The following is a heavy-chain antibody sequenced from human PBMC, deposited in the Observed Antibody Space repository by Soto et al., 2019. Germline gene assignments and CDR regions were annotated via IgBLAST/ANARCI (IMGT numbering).Heavy chain of an antibody. Sequence: QVQLQESGPGLVKPSQTLSLTCTVSGGSIASGDYFWSWIRQSSGTGLEWIGNIHISETTNYNPSLKSRVSISVDTSKNQLSLQLTSVTAADTAVYYCVRAGRWRHFDDWGQGTLVTVSS. V-gene: IGHV4-30-4*01. J-gene: IGHJ4*02. D-gene: IGHD3-3*01. CDR2: IHISETT. CDR3: VRAGRWRHFDD. CDR1: GGSIASGDYF.